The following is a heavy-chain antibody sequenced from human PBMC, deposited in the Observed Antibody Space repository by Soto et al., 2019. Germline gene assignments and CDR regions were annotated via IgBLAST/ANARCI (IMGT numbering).Heavy chain of an antibody. CDR3: ARLAAAKYYYYYYGMDV. V-gene: IGHV5-51*01. D-gene: IGHD6-25*01. CDR2: IYPGDSDT. Sequence: GESLKTSCKGSGYTFTNYWIGWVRQMPGKGLEWMGIIYPGDSDTKYNPSFQGQVTISADKSITTTYLQWSSLKASDTAIYYCARLAAAKYYYYYYGMDVWGQGTTVTVSS. J-gene: IGHJ6*02. CDR1: GYTFTNYW.